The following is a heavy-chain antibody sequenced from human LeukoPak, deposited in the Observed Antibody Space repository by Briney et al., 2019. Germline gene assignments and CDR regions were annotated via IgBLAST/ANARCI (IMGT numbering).Heavy chain of an antibody. Sequence: ASVKVSCKASGYTFTGYYMHWVRQAPGQGLEWMGWINPNSGGTNYAQKFQGRVTMTRDTSISTAYMELSRLRSDDTAVYYCARGFLTPYDSSGYYYAWGQGTLVTVSS. CDR3: ARGFLTPYDSSGYYYA. V-gene: IGHV1-2*02. J-gene: IGHJ4*02. D-gene: IGHD3-22*01. CDR1: GYTFTGYY. CDR2: INPNSGGT.